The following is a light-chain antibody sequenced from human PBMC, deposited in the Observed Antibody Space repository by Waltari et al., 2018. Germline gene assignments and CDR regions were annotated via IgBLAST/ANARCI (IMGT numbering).Light chain of an antibody. CDR3: CSYAASYTFVV. J-gene: IGLJ2*01. CDR1: SSDVGGYNY. Sequence: QSALTQPASVSGSPGQSITISCTGTSSDVGGYNYVSWYQQHPGKAPKLMIYDVSKRPSGVPDRLAASKSGNTASLTISGLQAEDEAEYYCCSYAASYTFVVFGGGTKLTVL. V-gene: IGLV2-11*01. CDR2: DVS.